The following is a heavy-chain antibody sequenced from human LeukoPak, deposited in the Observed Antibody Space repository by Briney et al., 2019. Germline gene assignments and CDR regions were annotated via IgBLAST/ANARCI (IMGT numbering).Heavy chain of an antibody. CDR3: ARGDYYDSSGYYFLDAFDI. Sequence: GGSLRLSCAASGFTFSSYSMNWVRQAPGKGLEWVSSISSSSSFIYYADSVKGRFTISRDNAKNSLYLQMNSLRAEDTAVYYCARGDYYDSSGYYFLDAFDIWGQGTMVTVSS. CDR1: GFTFSSYS. J-gene: IGHJ3*02. CDR2: ISSSSSFI. D-gene: IGHD3-22*01. V-gene: IGHV3-21*01.